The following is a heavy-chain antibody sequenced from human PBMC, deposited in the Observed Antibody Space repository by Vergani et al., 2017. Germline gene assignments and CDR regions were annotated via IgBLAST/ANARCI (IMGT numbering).Heavy chain of an antibody. Sequence: QVQLQQWGAGLLKPSETLSLTCAVYGGSFSGYYWSWIRQPPGKGLEWIGEINHSGSTNYNPYLKSRVTISVDTSKNQFSLKLSSVTAADTALYYCARVRITIFVVVKMSYGMDVWGQGTTVTVSS. D-gene: IGHD3-3*01. V-gene: IGHV4-34*01. CDR1: GGSFSGYY. J-gene: IGHJ6*02. CDR2: INHSGST. CDR3: ARVRITIFVVVKMSYGMDV.